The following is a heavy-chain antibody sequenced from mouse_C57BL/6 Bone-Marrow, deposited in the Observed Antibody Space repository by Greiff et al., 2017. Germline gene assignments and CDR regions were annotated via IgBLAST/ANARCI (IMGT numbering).Heavy chain of an antibody. CDR2: IRSGGSYT. CDR1: GFTFSSYG. V-gene: IGHV5-6*01. CDR3: ARHRLRLFAY. Sequence: EVKLVESGGDLVKPGGSLKLSCAASGFTFSSYGMSWVRQTPDQRLEWVATIRSGGSYTYYPDSVKGRFPISRDNAKNTLYLQKSRLKSEDTAMYYCARHRLRLFAYWGQGTLVTVSA. D-gene: IGHD2-4*01. J-gene: IGHJ3*01.